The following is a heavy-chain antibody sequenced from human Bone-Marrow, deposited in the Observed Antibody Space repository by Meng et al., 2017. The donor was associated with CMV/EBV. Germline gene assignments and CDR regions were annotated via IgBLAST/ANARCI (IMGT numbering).Heavy chain of an antibody. CDR1: GGSISSSSYY. Sequence: SETLSLTCTVSGGSISSSSYYWGWIRQPPGKGLEWIGSIYYSGSTYYNPSIKSRVTISVDTSKNQFSLKLSSVSAADTAVYYWARGHGSGSYYDAFDIWVQGTMVTVSS. CDR2: IYYSGST. CDR3: ARGHGSGSYYDAFDI. D-gene: IGHD3-10*01. J-gene: IGHJ3*02. V-gene: IGHV4-39*07.